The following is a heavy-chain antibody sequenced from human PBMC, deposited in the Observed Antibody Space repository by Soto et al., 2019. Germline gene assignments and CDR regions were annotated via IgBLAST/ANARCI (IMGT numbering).Heavy chain of an antibody. CDR2: ITWNRGSI. V-gene: IGHV3-9*01. CDR1: GFTFDNYA. Sequence: VQLVESGGGLVQPGRSLRLSCAASGFTFDNYAMHWVRQAPGKGLEWVSGITWNRGSIAYGDSVKGRFTISRDNAKNSLYLQMNTLRVEDTALYYCERLSLSRGGRGVDYWGQGTRVTVSS. CDR3: ERLSLSRGGRGVDY. D-gene: IGHD2-15*01. J-gene: IGHJ4*02.